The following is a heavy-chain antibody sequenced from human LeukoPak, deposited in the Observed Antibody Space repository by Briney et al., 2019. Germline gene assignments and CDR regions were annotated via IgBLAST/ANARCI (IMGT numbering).Heavy chain of an antibody. CDR1: GFTFSSYW. CDR2: IKQDGSEK. Sequence: PGGSLRLSCAASGFTFSSYWMTWVCQAPGKGLEWVANIKQDGSEKYYVDSVKGRFTISRDNAKNSLYLQMNSLRAEDTAVYYCARLERGSLGYCSGGSCYAFDYWGQGTLVTVSS. J-gene: IGHJ4*02. V-gene: IGHV3-7*01. CDR3: ARLERGSLGYCSGGSCYAFDY. D-gene: IGHD2-15*01.